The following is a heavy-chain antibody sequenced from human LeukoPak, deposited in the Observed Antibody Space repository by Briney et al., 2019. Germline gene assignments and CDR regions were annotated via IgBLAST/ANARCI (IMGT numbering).Heavy chain of an antibody. Sequence: GESLKISCQGSGYNFTTYWIGWVRQMPGKGLEWMGIINPGDSDSKYSPSFQGQITISADKSTSIAYLQWSSLKVSDTAMYSCARLIPPSYFDLWGRGTLVTVSS. CDR1: GYNFTTYW. D-gene: IGHD2-21*01. CDR2: INPGDSDS. J-gene: IGHJ2*01. CDR3: ARLIPPSYFDL. V-gene: IGHV5-51*01.